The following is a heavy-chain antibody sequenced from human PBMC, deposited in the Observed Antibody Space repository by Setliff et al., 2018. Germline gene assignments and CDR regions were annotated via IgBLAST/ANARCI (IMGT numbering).Heavy chain of an antibody. CDR2: TYASGAT. V-gene: IGHV3-53*01. CDR3: AKPQLELRWGFES. J-gene: IGHJ4*02. Sequence: PGGSLRLSCAASGFVVSNNEMSWVRQAPEKGLEWVSVTYASGATNYADSVKGRFTISRDNSKNTLYLQMNSLRAEDTAVYYCAKPQLELRWGFESWGQGTLVTVSS. CDR1: GFVVSNNE. D-gene: IGHD1-7*01.